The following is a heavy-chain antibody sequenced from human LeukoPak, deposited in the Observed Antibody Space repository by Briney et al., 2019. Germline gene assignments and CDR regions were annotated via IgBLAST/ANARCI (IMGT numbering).Heavy chain of an antibody. D-gene: IGHD6-13*01. CDR3: ARGFGQQLANWFDP. CDR1: GFSLTTYA. Sequence: TGGSLRLSCAASGFSLTTYAMGWVRQAPGKGLEWVSVISDRGDSTYYADSVKGRFTISRDSSKNTLYLQMNSLRAEDTAVYYCARGFGQQLANWFDPWGQGTLVTVSS. CDR2: ISDRGDST. V-gene: IGHV3-23*01. J-gene: IGHJ5*02.